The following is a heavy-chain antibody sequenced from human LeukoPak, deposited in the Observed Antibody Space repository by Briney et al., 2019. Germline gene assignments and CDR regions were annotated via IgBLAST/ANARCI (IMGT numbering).Heavy chain of an antibody. V-gene: IGHV4-59*08. Sequence: SETLSLTCTVSGGSISSYYWSWIRQPPGKGLEWIGYIYYSGSTNYNPSLMSRVTISVDTSKNQFSLKLSSVTAADTAVYYCARSDYYDSSGYYSIHFDYWGQGTLVTVSS. CDR1: GGSISSYY. CDR2: IYYSGST. CDR3: ARSDYYDSSGYYSIHFDY. D-gene: IGHD3-22*01. J-gene: IGHJ4*02.